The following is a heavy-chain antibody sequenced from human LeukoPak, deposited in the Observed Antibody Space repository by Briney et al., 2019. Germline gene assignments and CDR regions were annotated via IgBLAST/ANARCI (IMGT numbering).Heavy chain of an antibody. J-gene: IGHJ4*02. Sequence: GSLRLSCAASGFTFSSYAMSWVRQAPGKGLEWIGEINHSGSTNYNPSLKSRVTISVDTSKNQFSLKLSSVTAADTAVYYCARRVNEAMIVVVYYFDYWGQGTLVTVSS. CDR2: INHSGST. CDR3: ARRVNEAMIVVVYYFDY. V-gene: IGHV4-34*01. D-gene: IGHD3-22*01. CDR1: GFTFSSYA.